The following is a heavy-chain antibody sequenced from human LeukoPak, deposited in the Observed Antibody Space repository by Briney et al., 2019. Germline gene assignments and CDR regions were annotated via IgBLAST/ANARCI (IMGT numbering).Heavy chain of an antibody. CDR3: ARDRLRPVGATPYYYYYGMDV. CDR2: INHSGST. CDR1: GGSFSGYY. D-gene: IGHD1-26*01. V-gene: IGHV4-34*01. Sequence: SETLSLTCAVYGGSFSGYYWSWIRQPPGKGLEWIGEINHSGSTNYNPSLKSRVTISVDTSKNQFSLKLSSVTAADTAVYYCARDRLRPVGATPYYYYYGMDVWGQGTTVTVSS. J-gene: IGHJ6*02.